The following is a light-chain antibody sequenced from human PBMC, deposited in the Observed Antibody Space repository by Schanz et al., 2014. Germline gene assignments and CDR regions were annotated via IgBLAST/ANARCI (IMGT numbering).Light chain of an antibody. CDR3: GTWDNSLSAGV. V-gene: IGLV1-40*01. J-gene: IGLJ3*02. CDR1: GSNIGAGYA. CDR2: GDY. Sequence: QSVLTQPPSVSGAPGQRATISCTGSGSNIGAGYAVHWYQQDPGAAPKLLIYGDYNRPSGVPDRFSGSKSGTSAYLAITGLQAEDEADYYCGTWDNSLSAGVFGGGTKLTVL.